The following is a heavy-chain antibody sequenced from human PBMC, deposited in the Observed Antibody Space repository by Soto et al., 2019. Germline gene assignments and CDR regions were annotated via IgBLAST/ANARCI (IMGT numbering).Heavy chain of an antibody. V-gene: IGHV1-18*04. CDR2: ISAYNGNT. CDR3: ARDVAVAGSGGGAERGDLDY. D-gene: IGHD6-19*01. CDR1: GYTFTSYG. Sequence: QVQLVQSGAEVKKPGASVKVSCKASGYTFTSYGISWVRPAPGQGLEWMGWISAYNGNTNYAQKLQGRVTMTTDTSTSTAYMELRSLRSDDAAMYYCARDVAVAGSGGGAERGDLDYWGQGTLVTVSS. J-gene: IGHJ4*02.